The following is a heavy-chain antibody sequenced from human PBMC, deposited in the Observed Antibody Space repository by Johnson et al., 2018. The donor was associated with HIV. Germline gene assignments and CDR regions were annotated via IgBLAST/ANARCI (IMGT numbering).Heavy chain of an antibody. Sequence: VQLLESGGGVVQPGGSLRLSCAASGFTFSSYAMSWVRQVPGKGLEWVAVISYDGSNKYYADSVKGRFPISSDNSMNTLYLQMTGLGAADTAVYYCAKGRYSSGWYLARAFGIWGQGTMVTVSS. CDR1: GFTFSSYA. D-gene: IGHD6-13*01. CDR2: ISYDGSNK. J-gene: IGHJ3*02. CDR3: AKGRYSSGWYLARAFGI. V-gene: IGHV3-30-3*01.